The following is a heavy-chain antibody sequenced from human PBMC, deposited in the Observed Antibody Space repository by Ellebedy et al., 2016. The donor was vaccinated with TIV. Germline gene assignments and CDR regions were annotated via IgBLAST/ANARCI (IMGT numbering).Heavy chain of an antibody. CDR3: ARGPSTSAHLDS. CDR1: GFIFSSFA. J-gene: IGHJ4*02. CDR2: ISYDGNNK. V-gene: IGHV3-30-3*01. Sequence: GGSLRLSCAASGFIFSSFAMFWVRQAPGKGLEWVAVISYDGNNKFYADSVKGRFTLSRDTSKNTLYLQMDRLRTEDTAVYYFARGPSTSAHLDSWGQGALVIVSS.